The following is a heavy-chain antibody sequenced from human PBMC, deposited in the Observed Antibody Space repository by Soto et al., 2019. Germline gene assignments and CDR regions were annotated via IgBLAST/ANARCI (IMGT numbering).Heavy chain of an antibody. D-gene: IGHD2-8*01. J-gene: IGHJ4*02. V-gene: IGHV3-7*03. CDR2: IKHDGSEK. CDR1: GFIFSDYW. CDR3: AKGGIVLMVYASQDY. Sequence: GGSLRLSCAGSGFIFSDYWMSWVRQAPRKGLEWVANIKHDGSEKEYVDSLKGRVTISRDNAKNTLYLQMNSLRAEDTAVYYCAKGGIVLMVYASQDYWGQGTLVTVSS.